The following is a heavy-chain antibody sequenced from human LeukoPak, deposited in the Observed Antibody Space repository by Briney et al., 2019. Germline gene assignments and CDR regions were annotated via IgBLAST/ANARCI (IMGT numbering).Heavy chain of an antibody. V-gene: IGHV3-48*03. CDR2: SSSSGDSL. CDR3: GRMAVAGQYNDD. CDR1: GFTFSTYE. J-gene: IGHJ4*02. D-gene: IGHD6-19*01. Sequence: GGSLRLSCAASGFTFSTYEMKWVRQAPGKGLEWVSYSSSSGDSLYYADSVKGRFTISRDNARNSLYLQMNSLRAEDTAIYYCGRMAVAGQYNDDWGQGTLVTVAS.